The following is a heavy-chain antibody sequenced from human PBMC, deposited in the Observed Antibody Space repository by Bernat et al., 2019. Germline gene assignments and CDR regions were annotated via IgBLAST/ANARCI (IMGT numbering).Heavy chain of an antibody. J-gene: IGHJ2*01. Sequence: QVQLQESGPGLVKPSETLSLTCTVSGGSVSSGSYYWSWIRQPPGKGLEWIGYIYYSGSTNYNPSLKSRVSISVETSKNQFSLKLSSVTAAETAVYYCARDTRWGYFDVWGRGTLVTVSS. CDR3: ARDTRWGYFDV. CDR2: IYYSGST. CDR1: GGSVSSGSYY. V-gene: IGHV4-61*01. D-gene: IGHD2-2*01.